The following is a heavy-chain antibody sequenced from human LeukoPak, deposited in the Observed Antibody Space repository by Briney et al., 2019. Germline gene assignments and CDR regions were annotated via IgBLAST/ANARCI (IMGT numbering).Heavy chain of an antibody. CDR2: IKQDGSEK. CDR3: ARLLGYYFYYGMDV. CDR1: GFTFSSYW. Sequence: PGGSLRLSCAASGFTFSSYWMSWVRQAPGKGLEWVANIKQDGSEKYYVDSVKGRFTISRDNAKNSLYLQMNSLRAEDTAVYYCARLLGYYFYYGMDVWGQGTTVTVSS. J-gene: IGHJ6*02. D-gene: IGHD1-26*01. V-gene: IGHV3-7*01.